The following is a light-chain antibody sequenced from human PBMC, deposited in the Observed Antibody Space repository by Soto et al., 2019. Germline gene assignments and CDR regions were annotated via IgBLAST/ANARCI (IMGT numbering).Light chain of an antibody. Sequence: QSVLTQPPSASGAPGQRVTTSCSGGSSNIGSNTVNWYQQPPGTAPKLLICSTDQRPSGVPDRFSGSKSGTSASLAISGLQSEDEADYYCATWDGSLTGYVFGTGTKLTVL. J-gene: IGLJ1*01. V-gene: IGLV1-44*01. CDR3: ATWDGSLTGYV. CDR2: STD. CDR1: SSNIGSNT.